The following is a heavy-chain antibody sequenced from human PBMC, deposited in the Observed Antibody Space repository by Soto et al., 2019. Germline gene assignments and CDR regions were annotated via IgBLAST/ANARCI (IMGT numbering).Heavy chain of an antibody. CDR3: ARGGIAAAAPPDY. V-gene: IGHV4-31*03. J-gene: IGHJ4*02. CDR2: IYYSGST. CDR1: GCSISSGGYY. D-gene: IGHD6-13*01. Sequence: SETLSLTCTFSGCSISSGGYYLSWIRQHPGKGLEWIGYIYYSGSTYYNPSLKSRVTISVDTSKNQFSLKLSSVTTADTAVYYCARGGIAAAAPPDYWGQGTLVTVSS.